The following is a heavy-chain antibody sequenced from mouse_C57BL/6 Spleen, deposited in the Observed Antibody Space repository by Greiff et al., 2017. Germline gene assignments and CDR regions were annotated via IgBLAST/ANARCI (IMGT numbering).Heavy chain of an antibody. CDR2: IHPNSGST. J-gene: IGHJ2*01. Sequence: VQLQQPGAELVKPGASVKLSCKASGYTFTSYWMHWVKQRPGQGLEWIGMIHPNSGSTNYNEKFKSKATLTVDKSSSTAYMQHSSLTSEDSAVYYCARGPIYYGNNYFDYWSQGTTLTVSS. D-gene: IGHD2-1*01. CDR3: ARGPIYYGNNYFDY. V-gene: IGHV1-64*01. CDR1: GYTFTSYW.